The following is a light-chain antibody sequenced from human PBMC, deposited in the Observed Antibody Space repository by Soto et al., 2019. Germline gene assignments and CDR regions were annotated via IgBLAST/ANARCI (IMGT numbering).Light chain of an antibody. CDR1: QGISNY. V-gene: IGKV1-27*01. Sequence: DIQMTQSPSSLSASVGDRVTITCRASQGISNYLAWYQQKPGKVPKLLIYAASTLQSGAPSRFSGSGSGTDFTLTISSLQPEDVATYYCQKYNSAPTFGQGTRLEIK. CDR3: QKYNSAPT. J-gene: IGKJ5*01. CDR2: AAS.